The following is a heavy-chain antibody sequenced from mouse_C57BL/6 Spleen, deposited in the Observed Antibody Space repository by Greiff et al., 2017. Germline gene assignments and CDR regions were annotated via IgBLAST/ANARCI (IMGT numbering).Heavy chain of an antibody. J-gene: IGHJ3*01. V-gene: IGHV1-59*01. CDR3: ARGGVGITTVEGFAY. CDR1: GYTFTSYW. Sequence: VQLQQPGAELVRPGTSVKLSCKASGYTFTSYWMHWVKQRPGQGLEWIGVIDPSDSYTNYNQKFKGKATLTVDTSSSTAYMQLSSLTSEDSAVYYCARGGVGITTVEGFAYWGQGTLVTVSA. D-gene: IGHD1-1*01. CDR2: IDPSDSYT.